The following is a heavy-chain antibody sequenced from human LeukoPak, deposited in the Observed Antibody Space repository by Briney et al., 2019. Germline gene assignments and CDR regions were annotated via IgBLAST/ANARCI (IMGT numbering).Heavy chain of an antibody. D-gene: IGHD3-10*01. CDR3: ARGYYYGSGSYFFDY. J-gene: IGHJ4*02. Sequence: SETLSLTCAVSGGSISSGGYSWSWIRQPPGKGPEWIGYIYHSGSTYYNPSLKSRVTISVDRSKNQFSLKLSSVTAADTAVYYCARGYYYGSGSYFFDYWGQGTLVTVSS. CDR1: GGSISSGGYS. CDR2: IYHSGST. V-gene: IGHV4-30-2*01.